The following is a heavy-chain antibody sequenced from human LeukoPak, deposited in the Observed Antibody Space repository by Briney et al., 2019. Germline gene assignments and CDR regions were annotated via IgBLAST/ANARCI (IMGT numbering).Heavy chain of an antibody. CDR3: ARDPPRSSGSLLGWFDP. Sequence: PSETLSLTCTVSGGSISSGGYYWSWIRQHPGKGLEWIGYIYYSGSTYYSPSLKSRVTISVDTSKNQFSLKLSSVTAADTAVYYCARDPPRSSGSLLGWFDPWGQGTLVTVSS. D-gene: IGHD6-19*01. CDR1: GGSISSGGYY. J-gene: IGHJ5*02. CDR2: IYYSGST. V-gene: IGHV4-31*03.